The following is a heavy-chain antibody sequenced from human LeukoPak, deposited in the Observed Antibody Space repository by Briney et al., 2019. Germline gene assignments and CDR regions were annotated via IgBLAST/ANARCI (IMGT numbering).Heavy chain of an antibody. CDR1: GGTFSSYA. CDR2: INPNSGVT. J-gene: IGHJ4*02. CDR3: ARHPFSSIAARPVISFDY. D-gene: IGHD6-6*01. V-gene: IGHV1-2*02. Sequence: GASVKVSCKASGGTFSSYAISWVRQAPGQGLEWMGWINPNSGVTNYAQKFQGRVTMTRDTSISTAYMELSRLRSDDTAVYYCARHPFSSIAARPVISFDYWGQGTLVTVSS.